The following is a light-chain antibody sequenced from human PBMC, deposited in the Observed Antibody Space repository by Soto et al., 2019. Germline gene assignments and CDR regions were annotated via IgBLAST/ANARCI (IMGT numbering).Light chain of an antibody. CDR3: CAYEGSTSKV. V-gene: IGLV2-23*01. CDR2: EDT. Sequence: QSALTQPASVSGSPGQSITISCTGSSSDVGNYNFVSWYQQYPGQAPQVIIYEDTKRPPGVSSRFSGSKSGNTASLTLSGLQSEDEADYHCCAYEGSTSKVFGTGTKLTVL. J-gene: IGLJ1*01. CDR1: SSDVGNYNF.